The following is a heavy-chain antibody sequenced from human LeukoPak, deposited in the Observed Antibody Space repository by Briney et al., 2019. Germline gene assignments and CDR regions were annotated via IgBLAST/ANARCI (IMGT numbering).Heavy chain of an antibody. CDR2: IREDGSET. CDR1: GFIFSHYW. D-gene: IGHD1-1*01. CDR3: AKDIARDRTTVPGAFDI. J-gene: IGHJ3*02. Sequence: GGSLRLSCAASGFIFSHYWMTWVRPAPGKGLEWVANIREDGSETYYADSVKGRLTIPRDNAKNSLYLQMNSLRAEDTALYYCAKDIARDRTTVPGAFDIWGQGTMVTVSS. V-gene: IGHV3-7*03.